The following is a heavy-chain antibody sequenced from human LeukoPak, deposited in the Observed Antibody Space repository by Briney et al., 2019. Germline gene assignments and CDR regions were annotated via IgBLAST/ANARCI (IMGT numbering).Heavy chain of an antibody. Sequence: SETLSLTCTVSGGSISSSSSYWGWIRQPPGKGLEWIGTFYYSGSTYYNPSLKSRVTISVDTSKNQFSLKMTSVTAADTAVYYCARPKYYYYYMDVWGKGTTVTISS. V-gene: IGHV4-39*01. CDR3: ARPKYYYYYMDV. J-gene: IGHJ6*03. CDR1: GGSISSSSSY. CDR2: FYYSGST.